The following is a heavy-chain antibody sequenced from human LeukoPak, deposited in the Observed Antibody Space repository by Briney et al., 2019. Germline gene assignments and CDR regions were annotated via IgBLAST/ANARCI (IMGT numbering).Heavy chain of an antibody. D-gene: IGHD2-15*01. CDR1: GFTFSSYS. CDR2: ISSSSSYI. Sequence: PGGSLRLSCAASGFTFSSYSINWVRQAPGKGREWVSTISSSSSYIYYADSVKGRFTISRDNAKNSLYLQMNSLRAEDTAVYYCARDPSGYCSGGSCYEYFDYWGQGTLVTVSS. V-gene: IGHV3-21*01. J-gene: IGHJ4*02. CDR3: ARDPSGYCSGGSCYEYFDY.